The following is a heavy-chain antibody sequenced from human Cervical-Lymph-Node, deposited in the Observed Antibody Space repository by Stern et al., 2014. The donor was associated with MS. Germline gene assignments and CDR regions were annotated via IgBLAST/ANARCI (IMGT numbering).Heavy chain of an antibody. V-gene: IGHV5-51*03. CDR3: ARRYGTGASRHFDY. J-gene: IGHJ4*02. D-gene: IGHD1-1*01. CDR2: VYPDDSDT. Sequence: EVQLVESGAEVKKPGESLKISCKVSGYSFTSYWIAWVRQMPGKGLEWMGIVYPDDSDTRYSPSFEGQVTFSADKSISTAYLQWSSLKASDTAMYYCARRYGTGASRHFDYWGQGTLVTVSS. CDR1: GYSFTSYW.